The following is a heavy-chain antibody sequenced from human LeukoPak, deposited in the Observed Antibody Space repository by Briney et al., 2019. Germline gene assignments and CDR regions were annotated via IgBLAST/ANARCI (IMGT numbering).Heavy chain of an antibody. CDR1: GYTFTGYY. Sequence: ASVKVSCKASGYTFTGYYMHWVRQAPGQGLEWMGWINPNSGGTNYAQKFQGRVTMPRDTSISTAYMELSRLRSDDTAVYYCARVSLYDSSGYYLFWGQGALVTVSS. J-gene: IGHJ4*02. D-gene: IGHD3-22*01. CDR3: ARVSLYDSSGYYLF. CDR2: INPNSGGT. V-gene: IGHV1-2*02.